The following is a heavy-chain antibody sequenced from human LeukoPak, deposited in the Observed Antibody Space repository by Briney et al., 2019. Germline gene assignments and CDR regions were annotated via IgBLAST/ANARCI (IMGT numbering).Heavy chain of an antibody. CDR3: ARVMYYYDSSGYGVDY. J-gene: IGHJ4*02. D-gene: IGHD3-22*01. CDR2: ISGSGGST. V-gene: IGHV3-23*01. Sequence: PGGSLRLSCAASGFTFSSYAMSWVRQAPGKGLEWVSAISGSGGSTYYADSVKGRFTISRDNAKNTLYLQMNSLRAEDTAVYYCARVMYYYDSSGYGVDYWGQGTLVTVSS. CDR1: GFTFSSYA.